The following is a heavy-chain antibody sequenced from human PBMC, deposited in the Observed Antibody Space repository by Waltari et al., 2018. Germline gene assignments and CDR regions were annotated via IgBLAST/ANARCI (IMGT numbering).Heavy chain of an antibody. CDR1: GGSISSYY. CDR3: ATRLYSGSYY. CDR2: ISGSGGST. D-gene: IGHD1-26*01. J-gene: IGHJ4*02. Sequence: VQLQESGPGLVKPSETLSLTCTVSGGSISSYYWSWIRQPPGKGLEWVSAISGSGGSTYYADSVKGRFTISRDNSKNTLYLQMNSLRAEDTAVYYCATRLYSGSYYWGQGTLVTVSS. V-gene: IGHV3-23*01.